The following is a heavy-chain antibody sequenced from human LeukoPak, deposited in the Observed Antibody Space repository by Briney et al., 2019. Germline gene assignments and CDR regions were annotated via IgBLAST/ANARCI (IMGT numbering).Heavy chain of an antibody. CDR3: TTGFANTNYYDSSGYFRYDAFDI. CDR1: GFTFSNAW. CDR2: IKSKTDGGTT. Sequence: GGSLRLSCAASGFTFSNAWMSWVRQAPGKGLEWVGRIKSKTDGGTTDYAAPVKGRFTISRDDSKNTLYLQMNSLKTEDTAVYYCTTGFANTNYYDSSGYFRYDAFDIWGRGTMVTVSS. D-gene: IGHD3-22*01. J-gene: IGHJ3*02. V-gene: IGHV3-15*01.